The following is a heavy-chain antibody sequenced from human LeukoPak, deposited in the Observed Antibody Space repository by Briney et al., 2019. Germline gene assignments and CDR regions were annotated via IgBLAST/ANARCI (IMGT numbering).Heavy chain of an antibody. J-gene: IGHJ4*02. Sequence: GGSLRLSCAASGFTFNNAWMSWVRQAPNKGLEWVGRVKTKTDGGTTDYAAPVKGRFTISRDDSKDTPYLQMNRLKTEDTAVYYCTTDYGSGSYHYFNYWGQGTLVTVSS. CDR2: VKTKTDGGTT. V-gene: IGHV3-15*01. CDR1: GFTFNNAW. D-gene: IGHD3-10*01. CDR3: TTDYGSGSYHYFNY.